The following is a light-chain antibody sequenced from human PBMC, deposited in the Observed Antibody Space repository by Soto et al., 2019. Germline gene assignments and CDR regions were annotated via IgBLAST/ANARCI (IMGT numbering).Light chain of an antibody. V-gene: IGKV1-5*03. CDR1: QSISSW. J-gene: IGKJ4*01. Sequence: DIQMTQSPSTLSASVGDRVTITCRASQSISSWLAWYQQKPRKAPKVLIQKASSVESGVPSRFSGSGSGTEFTLTISSLQPDDFATYHCQQYSIYPLTFGGGTKVEIK. CDR2: KAS. CDR3: QQYSIYPLT.